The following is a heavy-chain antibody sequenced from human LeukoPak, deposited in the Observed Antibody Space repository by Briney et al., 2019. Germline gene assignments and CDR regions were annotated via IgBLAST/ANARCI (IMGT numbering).Heavy chain of an antibody. J-gene: IGHJ5*01. CDR3: ARHARSTFSTSWYDS. CDR1: GASTSAYY. V-gene: IGHV4-59*08. CDR2: IYYSGGT. D-gene: IGHD2-2*01. Sequence: SETLSLTCTVSGASTSAYYWSWIRQPPGKGLEWIAYIYYSGGTNYNPSLKSRVTISVNTSKNQFSLKLSSVTAAGTAVYYCARHARSTFSTSWYDSWGQGTLVTVSS.